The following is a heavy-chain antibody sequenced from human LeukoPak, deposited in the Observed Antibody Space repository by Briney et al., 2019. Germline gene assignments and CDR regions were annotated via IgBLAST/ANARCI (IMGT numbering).Heavy chain of an antibody. CDR2: IRYDGSNK. CDR1: GFTFSSYG. V-gene: IGHV3-30*02. CDR3: AKIGRSSSWSKVGWFDP. Sequence: GGSLRLSCAASGFTFSSYGMHWVRQAPGKGLEWVAFIRYDGSNKYYADSVKGRFTISRDNSKNTLYLQMNSLRAEDTAVYYCAKIGRSSSWSKVGWFDPWGQGTLVTVSS. D-gene: IGHD6-13*01. J-gene: IGHJ5*02.